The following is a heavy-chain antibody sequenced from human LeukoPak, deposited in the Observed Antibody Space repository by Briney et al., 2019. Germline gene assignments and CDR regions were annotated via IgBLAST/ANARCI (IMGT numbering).Heavy chain of an antibody. Sequence: PSETLSLTCTVSGGSISSYYWSWIRQPPGKGLEWIGYTYYSGSTNYNPSLKSRVTISVDTSKNQFSLKLSSVTAADTAVYYCARHRNYMEGWFDPWGQGTLVTVSS. V-gene: IGHV4-59*08. CDR1: GGSISSYY. CDR3: ARHRNYMEGWFDP. D-gene: IGHD1-7*01. CDR2: TYYSGST. J-gene: IGHJ5*02.